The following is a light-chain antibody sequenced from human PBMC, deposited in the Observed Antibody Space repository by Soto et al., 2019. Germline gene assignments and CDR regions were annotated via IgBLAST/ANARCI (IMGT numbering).Light chain of an antibody. Sequence: EIVMTQSPATLAGSPGETVTLSCRASQSLSGNLAWYQQKPGQAPRLLIFRASTRATGVPARFSGRGSGTAFTLTISGPQSEDFAVYYCQQYSQWPPWTFGPGTKV. J-gene: IGKJ1*01. CDR1: QSLSGN. V-gene: IGKV3-15*01. CDR3: QQYSQWPPWT. CDR2: RAS.